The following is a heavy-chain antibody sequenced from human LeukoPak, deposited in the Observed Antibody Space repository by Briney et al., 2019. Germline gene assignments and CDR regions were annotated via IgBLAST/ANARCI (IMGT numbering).Heavy chain of an antibody. D-gene: IGHD3-3*01. J-gene: IGHJ4*02. CDR2: IYHSGST. V-gene: IGHV4-38-2*01. CDR3: ARLSDFWSGYHPPHFDY. Sequence: SETLSLTCAVSGYSISSGYYWGWIRQPPGKGLEWIGSIYHSGSTYYNPSLKSRVTISVDTSKNQFSLKLSSVPAADTAVYYCARLSDFWSGYHPPHFDYWGQGTLVTVSS. CDR1: GYSISSGYY.